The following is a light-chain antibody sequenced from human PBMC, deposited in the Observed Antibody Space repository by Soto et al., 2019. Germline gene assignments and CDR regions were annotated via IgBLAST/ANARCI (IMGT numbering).Light chain of an antibody. CDR2: VTS. J-gene: IGKJ1*01. CDR1: QRVSSN. CDR3: QQYNNWPQT. V-gene: IGKV3-15*01. Sequence: EIVMTQSPATLSVSPGERATLSCRASQRVSSNLAWYQQKPGQAPRLLIHVTSTRATGVPARFSGSGSGTEFTLTISSLQSEDFAVYYCQQYNNWPQTFGQGTKVEIK.